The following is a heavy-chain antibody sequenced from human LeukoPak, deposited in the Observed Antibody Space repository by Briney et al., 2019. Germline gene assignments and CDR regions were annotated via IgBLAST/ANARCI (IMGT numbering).Heavy chain of an antibody. D-gene: IGHD2-2*01. J-gene: IGHJ6*03. CDR1: GYTLSELS. CDR2: FDPEDGKT. V-gene: IGHV1-24*01. CDR3: ASTPPVLAAIGPTYYYMDV. Sequence: ASVKVSFTVSGYTLSELSMHWVRRAPGKGLEWMGGFDPEDGKTIYAQKFQGRVTMTEDTSTDTAYMELSSLKSEDTAVYYCASTPPVLAAIGPTYYYMDVWGKGTTVTVSS.